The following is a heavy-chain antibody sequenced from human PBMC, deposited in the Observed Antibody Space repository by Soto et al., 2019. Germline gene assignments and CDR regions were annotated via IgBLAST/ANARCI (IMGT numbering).Heavy chain of an antibody. J-gene: IGHJ6*02. CDR3: ARSPYTTGYHYGMDA. Sequence: PGGSLRLSCAASGFSFSLYGMHWVRQPPGKGLEWVAVIWNDGGKRYYADSVQGRFTISRDNSKSTLYLEMNSLRAEDTALYYCARSPYTTGYHYGMDAWGQGTTVTVSS. CDR2: IWNDGGKR. CDR1: GFSFSLYG. V-gene: IGHV3-33*01. D-gene: IGHD3-9*01.